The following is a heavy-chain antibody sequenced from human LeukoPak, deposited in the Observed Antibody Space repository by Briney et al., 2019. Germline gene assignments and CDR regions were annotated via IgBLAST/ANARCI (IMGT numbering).Heavy chain of an antibody. D-gene: IGHD6-19*01. J-gene: IGHJ4*02. V-gene: IGHV1-18*04. CDR1: GYTFTGYY. CDR3: ARHPGIAVAGTSPPFDY. Sequence: GASVKVSCKASGYTFTGYYMHWVRQAPGQGLEWMGWISAYNGNTNYAQKLQGRVTMTTDTSTSTAYMELRSLRSDDTAVYYCARHPGIAVAGTSPPFDYWGQGTLVTVSS. CDR2: ISAYNGNT.